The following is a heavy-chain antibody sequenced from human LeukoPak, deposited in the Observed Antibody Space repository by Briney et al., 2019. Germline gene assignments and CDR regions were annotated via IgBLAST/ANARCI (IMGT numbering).Heavy chain of an antibody. J-gene: IGHJ4*02. CDR2: ISGSGGST. CDR1: GFTFSGYA. Sequence: GGSLRLSCAASGFTFSGYAMSWVRQAPGKGLEWVSAISGSGGSTYYADSVKGRFTISRDNSKNTLYLQMNSLRAEDTAVYYCAKGLDITMIVVVILPCFDYWGQGTLVTVSS. D-gene: IGHD3-22*01. V-gene: IGHV3-23*01. CDR3: AKGLDITMIVVVILPCFDY.